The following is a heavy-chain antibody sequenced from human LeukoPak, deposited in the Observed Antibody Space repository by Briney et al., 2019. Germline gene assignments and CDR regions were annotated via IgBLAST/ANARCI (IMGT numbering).Heavy chain of an antibody. J-gene: IGHJ4*02. CDR2: IHHSGST. D-gene: IGHD3-16*01. V-gene: IGHV4-34*01. CDR3: AKHGGFDFDY. Sequence: SETLSLTCGVSGGSSSGHYWSWIRQPPGKGLEWIGQIHHSGSTSYTPSLRSRVTISVDMSKRQISLKLSSVTAADTAVYYCAKHGGFDFDYWGQGTLVTVSS. CDR1: GGSSSGHY.